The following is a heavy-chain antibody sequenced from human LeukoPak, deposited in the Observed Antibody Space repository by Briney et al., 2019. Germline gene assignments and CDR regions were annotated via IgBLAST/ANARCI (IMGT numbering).Heavy chain of an antibody. Sequence: PSETLSLTCTVSGGSISSYYWSWIRQPPGKGLEWIGYIYYSGSTNYNPSLKSRVTISVDTSKNQFSLKLSSVTAADTAVYYCARHVVGFYDSSGYNLYYFDYWGQGTLVTVSS. V-gene: IGHV4-59*08. CDR2: IYYSGST. CDR3: ARHVVGFYDSSGYNLYYFDY. CDR1: GGSISSYY. J-gene: IGHJ4*02. D-gene: IGHD3-22*01.